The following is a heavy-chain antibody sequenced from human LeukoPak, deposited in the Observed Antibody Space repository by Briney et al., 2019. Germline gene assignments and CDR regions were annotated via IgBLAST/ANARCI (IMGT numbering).Heavy chain of an antibody. CDR3: ATFVRTFDY. J-gene: IGHJ4*02. CDR1: GFTFSDYY. V-gene: IGHV3-11*01. Sequence: PGGSLRLSCAASGFTFSDYYMSWIRQAPGKGLEWVSFISGSGRTINYADSVKGRFTISRDNAKNSLYLQMNSLRAEDTAVYYCATFVRTFDYWGQGVLVTVSS. D-gene: IGHD3-16*01. CDR2: ISGSGRTI.